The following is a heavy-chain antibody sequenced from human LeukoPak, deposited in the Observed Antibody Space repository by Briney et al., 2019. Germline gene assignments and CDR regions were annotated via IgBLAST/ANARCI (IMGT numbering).Heavy chain of an antibody. V-gene: IGHV5-51*01. CDR2: IYPGDSDT. Sequence: GESLKISCKASGYSFSTYWIAWVRQMPGEGLEWMGIIYPGDSDTRYSPSFQGQVTISADKSISTAYLQWSSLKASDTPMYYCARLGYCSSASCYYGMDVWGQGTTVTVSS. D-gene: IGHD2-2*01. CDR3: ARLGYCSSASCYYGMDV. J-gene: IGHJ6*02. CDR1: GYSFSTYW.